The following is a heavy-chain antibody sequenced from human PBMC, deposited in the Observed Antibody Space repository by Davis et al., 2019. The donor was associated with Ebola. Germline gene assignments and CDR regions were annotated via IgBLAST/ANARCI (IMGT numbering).Heavy chain of an antibody. Sequence: SVKVSCKASGYTFTGYYMHWVRQAPGQGLEWMGGIIPIFGTANYAQKFQGRVTITADESTSTAYMELSSLRSEDTAVYYCARTLDNIVVVPAAIAGMDVWGQGTTATVSS. CDR1: GYTFTGYY. CDR3: ARTLDNIVVVPAAIAGMDV. CDR2: IIPIFGTA. V-gene: IGHV1-69*13. D-gene: IGHD2-2*02. J-gene: IGHJ6*02.